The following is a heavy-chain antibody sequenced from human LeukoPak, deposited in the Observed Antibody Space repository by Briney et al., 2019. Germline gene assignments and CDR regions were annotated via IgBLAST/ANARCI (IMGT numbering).Heavy chain of an antibody. CDR3: ARGGVGPWELSVDAFDI. J-gene: IGHJ3*02. Sequence: ASVKVSCKASGYTFTSYDINWVRQATGQGLEWMGWMNPNSGNTGYAQKFQGRVTMTRNTSISTAYMELSSLRSEDTAVYYCARGGVGPWELSVDAFDIWGQGTMVTVSS. CDR2: MNPNSGNT. CDR1: GYTFTSYD. D-gene: IGHD1-26*01. V-gene: IGHV1-8*01.